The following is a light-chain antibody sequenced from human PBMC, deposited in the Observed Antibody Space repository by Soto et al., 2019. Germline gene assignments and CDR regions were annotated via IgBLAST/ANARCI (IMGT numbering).Light chain of an antibody. Sequence: EIVLTQSSLSLPVTPGEPASISCRSSQSLLHSDGYNYLDWYLQKPGQSPQLLIYSGSHRASGVPDRFSGSGSGTDFTLKISRVEAEDVGIYYCMQALQTPVTFGGGTKVKI. CDR1: QSLLHSDGYNY. V-gene: IGKV2-28*01. CDR2: SGS. J-gene: IGKJ4*01. CDR3: MQALQTPVT.